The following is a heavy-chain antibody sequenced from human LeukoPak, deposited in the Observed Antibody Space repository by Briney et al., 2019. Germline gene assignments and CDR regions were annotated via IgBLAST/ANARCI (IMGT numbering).Heavy chain of an antibody. V-gene: IGHV3-21*01. Sequence: GESLRLSCAASGFTFSSYSMNWVRQAPGKGLEWVSSISSSSSNIYYADSVKGRFTISRDNAKNSLYLQMNSLRADDTAVYYCARAPAIALFDYWGQGTLVSVSS. CDR1: GFTFSSYS. D-gene: IGHD2-2*01. CDR2: ISSSSSNI. CDR3: ARAPAIALFDY. J-gene: IGHJ4*02.